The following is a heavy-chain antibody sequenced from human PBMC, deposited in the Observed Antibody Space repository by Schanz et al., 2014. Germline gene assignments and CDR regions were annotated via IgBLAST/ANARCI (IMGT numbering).Heavy chain of an antibody. CDR2: ISGNGGEK. D-gene: IGHD3-22*01. Sequence: QVQLVESGGCVVQPGRSLRLSCAASGFSFSTYAMHWVRQAPGKGLRCVAVISGNGGEKYYADSVKGRFTISRDNSKNTLYLQMNSLRAEDTALYYCAKGGTVIVVVKYYFDYWGQGTLVTVSS. J-gene: IGHJ4*02. CDR1: GFSFSTYA. CDR3: AKGGTVIVVVKYYFDY. V-gene: IGHV3-30*04.